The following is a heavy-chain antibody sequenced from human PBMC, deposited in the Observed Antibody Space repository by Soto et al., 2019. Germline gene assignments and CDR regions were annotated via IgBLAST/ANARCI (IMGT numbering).Heavy chain of an antibody. CDR3: AKDSRYDILTGHFDY. Sequence: GGSLRLSCAASGFTFSSYAMSWVRQAPGKGLEWVSTISNSSGRTYYADSVKGRFTISRDNSKNTLYLQMTSLRPEETAIYYCAKDSRYDILTGHFDYWGQGTLVTVSS. CDR1: GFTFSSYA. CDR2: ISNSSGRT. D-gene: IGHD3-9*01. V-gene: IGHV3-23*01. J-gene: IGHJ4*02.